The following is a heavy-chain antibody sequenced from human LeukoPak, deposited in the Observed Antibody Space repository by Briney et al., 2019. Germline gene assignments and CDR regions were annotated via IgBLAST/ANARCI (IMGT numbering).Heavy chain of an antibody. V-gene: IGHV1-2*02. D-gene: IGHD2-2*01. CDR2: INPNSGGT. J-gene: IGHJ4*02. CDR1: GYTFTDYY. Sequence: GASVKVSCKASGYTFTDYYIHWVRQAPGQGLEWMAWINPNSGGTYYAQNFHDRITLTRDTSISTAYMELSRLRSDDTAIYYCARANALYCSSTSCLFDYWGRGTLVPVSS. CDR3: ARANALYCSSTSCLFDY.